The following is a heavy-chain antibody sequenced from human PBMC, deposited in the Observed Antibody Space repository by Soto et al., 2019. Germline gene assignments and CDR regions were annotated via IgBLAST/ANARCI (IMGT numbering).Heavy chain of an antibody. Sequence: ESGGGVVQPGTSLRLSCAASGFTLSRYSIHWVRQAPGKGLDWVAVISYDGNTQFYGDSVKGRFIVSRDNSRNTLYLQLNNLQAEDTAVYYCAKVSRPSRISTPDFDYWGQGTLLTVSS. J-gene: IGHJ4*02. CDR1: GFTLSRYS. CDR3: AKVSRPSRISTPDFDY. V-gene: IGHV3-30-3*01. CDR2: ISYDGNTQ.